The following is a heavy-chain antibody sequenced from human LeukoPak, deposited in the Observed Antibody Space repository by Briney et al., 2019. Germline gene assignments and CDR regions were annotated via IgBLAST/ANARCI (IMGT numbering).Heavy chain of an antibody. CDR2: VSYSGST. Sequence: PSETLSLTCTVSGGSISSYYWNWMRRPQGKGLEWIGYVSYSGSTSYNPSLKSRVTISVDTSKNQFSLKMNSVTAADTPVYYCARLNTGGYYSYGMDVWGQGTTVTVSS. CDR3: ARLNTGGYYSYGMDV. V-gene: IGHV4-59*08. D-gene: IGHD2-21*01. J-gene: IGHJ6*02. CDR1: GGSISSYY.